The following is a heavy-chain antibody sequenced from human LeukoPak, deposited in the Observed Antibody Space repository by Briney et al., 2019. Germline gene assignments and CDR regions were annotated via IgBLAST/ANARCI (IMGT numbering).Heavy chain of an antibody. V-gene: IGHV4-39*01. CDR3: ARRAVVIQKGAFDI. CDR1: GGSISSSSYY. CDR2: IYYSGST. Sequence: PSETLSLTCTVSGGSISSSSYYWGWIRQPPGKGLEWIGSIYYSGSTYYNPSLKSRVTISVDTSKNQFSLKLSSVTAADTAVYYCARRAVVIQKGAFDIWGQGTMVTVSS. J-gene: IGHJ3*02. D-gene: IGHD4-23*01.